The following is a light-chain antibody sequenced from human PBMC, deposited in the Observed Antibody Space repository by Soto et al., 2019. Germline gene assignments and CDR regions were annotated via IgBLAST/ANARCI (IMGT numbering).Light chain of an antibody. CDR2: KAS. Sequence: DIQMTQSPSTLSASVGDRVTITCRASQSLTGWLAWYQQKPGKAPKLLIYKASSLESGVPSRFSGSGSGTDFTLTISSLQPDDFATYYCQQYNSYPYTFGQGTKLEIK. CDR3: QQYNSYPYT. V-gene: IGKV1-5*03. CDR1: QSLTGW. J-gene: IGKJ2*01.